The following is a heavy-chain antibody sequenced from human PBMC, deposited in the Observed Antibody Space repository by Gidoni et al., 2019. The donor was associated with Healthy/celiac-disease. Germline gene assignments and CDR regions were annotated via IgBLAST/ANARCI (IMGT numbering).Heavy chain of an antibody. CDR2: MNPNSGNT. J-gene: IGHJ6*02. CDR3: AVQTYCSSTSCPTNYYYYGMDV. D-gene: IGHD2-2*01. V-gene: IGHV1-8*01. CDR1: GYTFTSYD. Sequence: QVQLVQSGAEVKKPGASVKVSCKASGYTFTSYDINWVRQATGQGLEWMGWMNPNSGNTGYAQKFQGRVTMTRNTSISTAYMELSSLRSEDTAVYYCAVQTYCSSTSCPTNYYYYGMDVWGQGTTVTVSS.